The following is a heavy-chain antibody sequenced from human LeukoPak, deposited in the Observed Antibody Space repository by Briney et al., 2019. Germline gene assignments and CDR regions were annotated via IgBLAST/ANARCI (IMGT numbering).Heavy chain of an antibody. V-gene: IGHV3-48*03. CDR2: ISSGAITV. Sequence: GGSLRLSCAASGFGFSSYEMNWVRQAPGKGLEWVSYISSGAITVHYADSVKGRFTISRDNAKNTLYLQMNSLRAEDTAVYYCARAKHILVVTTILGDSFDPWGQGTLVTVSS. CDR3: ARAKHILVVTTILGDSFDP. CDR1: GFGFSSYE. D-gene: IGHD2-21*02. J-gene: IGHJ5*02.